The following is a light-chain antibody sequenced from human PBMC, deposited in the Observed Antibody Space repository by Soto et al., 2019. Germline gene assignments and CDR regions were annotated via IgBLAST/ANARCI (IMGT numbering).Light chain of an antibody. CDR1: SGSVSTSYY. CDR3: VLYMGSGISEV. CDR2: STN. Sequence: QTVVTQEPSFSVSPGGTVTLTCGLSSGSVSTSYYPSWYQQTPGQAPRTLIYSTNTRSSGVPDRFSGSILGNKAALTITGAQADDESDYYCVLYMGSGISEVFGGGTKLTV. V-gene: IGLV8-61*01. J-gene: IGLJ2*01.